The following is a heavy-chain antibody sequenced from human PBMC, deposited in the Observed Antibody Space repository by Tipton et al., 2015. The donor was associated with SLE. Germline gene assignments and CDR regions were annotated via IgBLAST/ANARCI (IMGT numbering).Heavy chain of an antibody. CDR2: IKSKTDGGTI. CDR3: TTGYGSGKEGYYYYYGMDV. CDR1: GFTFSNAW. V-gene: IGHV3-15*01. J-gene: IGHJ6*02. D-gene: IGHD3-10*01. Sequence: SLRLSCAASGFTFSNAWMSWVRQAPGKGLEWVGRIKSKTDGGTIDYAAPVKGRFTISRDDSKNTLYLQMNSLKTEDTAVYYCTTGYGSGKEGYYYYYGMDVWGQGTTVTVSS.